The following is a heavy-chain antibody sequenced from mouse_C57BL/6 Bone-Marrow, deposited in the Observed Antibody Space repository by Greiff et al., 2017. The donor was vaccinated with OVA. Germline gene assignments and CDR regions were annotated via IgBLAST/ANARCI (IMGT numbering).Heavy chain of an antibody. Sequence: EVQLQESGPVLVKPGASVKMSCKASGYTFTDYYMNWVKQSHGKSLEWIGVINPYNGGTSYNQKFKGTATLTVDKSSSTAYMELNSLTSEDSAVYYCAREDSNYGLDYWGQGTTLTVSS. D-gene: IGHD2-5*01. CDR1: GYTFTDYY. CDR3: AREDSNYGLDY. V-gene: IGHV1-19*01. CDR2: INPYNGGT. J-gene: IGHJ2*01.